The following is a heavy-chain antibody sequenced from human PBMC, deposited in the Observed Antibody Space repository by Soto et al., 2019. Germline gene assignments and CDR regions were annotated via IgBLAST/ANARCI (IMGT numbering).Heavy chain of an antibody. CDR1: GFTFSSHS. CDR3: ATDMVRGDNWFDP. Sequence: EVQLVESGGGLVQPGGSLRLSCAASGFTFSSHSMNWVRQAPGKGLEWVSFISTSSAAIYYADPVKGRFTISRDNAKNSLFLQMDSLRDEDTAVYYCATDMVRGDNWFDPWGQGTLVTVSS. CDR2: ISTSSAAI. J-gene: IGHJ5*02. D-gene: IGHD3-10*01. V-gene: IGHV3-48*02.